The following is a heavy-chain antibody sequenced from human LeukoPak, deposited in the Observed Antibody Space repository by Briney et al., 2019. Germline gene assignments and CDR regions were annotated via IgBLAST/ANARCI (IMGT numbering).Heavy chain of an antibody. CDR3: ARNSPRDVAGRQFLPGVLSLLSQCDNCFDP. CDR2: INTYNGNT. D-gene: IGHD7-27*01. CDR1: GYTFTNYG. Sequence: ASVKLSCKASGYTFTNYGISWVRQAPGQGLEWMGWINTYNGNTNYAHKFQGRVTMTTDTSTSTAYMELRSLRADDTAVYYCARNSPRDVAGRQFLPGVLSLLSQCDNCFDPWGQGTLVSVSS. V-gene: IGHV1-18*04. J-gene: IGHJ5*02.